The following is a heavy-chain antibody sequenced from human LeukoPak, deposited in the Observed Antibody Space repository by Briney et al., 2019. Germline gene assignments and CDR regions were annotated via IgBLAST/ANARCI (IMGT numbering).Heavy chain of an antibody. J-gene: IGHJ4*02. Sequence: AASVKVSCKASGGTFSSYAISWVRQAPGQGLEWMGGIIPIFGTANYAQKFQGRVTITADESTSTAYMELSSLRSEDTAVYYCASKLPAGASDYWGQGTLVTVSS. D-gene: IGHD7-27*01. CDR1: GGTFSSYA. CDR3: ASKLPAGASDY. CDR2: IIPIFGTA. V-gene: IGHV1-69*13.